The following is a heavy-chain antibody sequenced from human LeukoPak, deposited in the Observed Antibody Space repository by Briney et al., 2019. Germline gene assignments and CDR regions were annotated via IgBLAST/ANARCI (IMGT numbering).Heavy chain of an antibody. CDR1: GGSISSYY. V-gene: IGHV4-4*07. Sequence: PSETLSLTCTVSGGSISSYYWSWIRQPAGKGLEWIGRIYTSGSTNYNPSLKSRVTMSVDTSKNQFSLKLSSVTAADTAVSYCARDSLYYYDSSARRYFDYWGQGTLVTVSS. D-gene: IGHD3-22*01. J-gene: IGHJ4*02. CDR3: ARDSLYYYDSSARRYFDY. CDR2: IYTSGST.